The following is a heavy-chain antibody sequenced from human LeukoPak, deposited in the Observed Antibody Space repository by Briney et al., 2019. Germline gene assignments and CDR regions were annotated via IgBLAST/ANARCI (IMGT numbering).Heavy chain of an antibody. CDR3: VRDRELTY. D-gene: IGHD3-10*01. J-gene: IGHJ4*02. CDR2: IYYSGST. Sequence: KASQTLSLTCTVSGGSISSGGYYWSWIRQHPGKGLEWIGYIYYSGSTYYNPSLKSRVTISVDTSKNQFSLKLSSVTAADTAVYFCVRDRELTYWGQGILVTVSS. V-gene: IGHV4-31*03. CDR1: GGSISSGGYY.